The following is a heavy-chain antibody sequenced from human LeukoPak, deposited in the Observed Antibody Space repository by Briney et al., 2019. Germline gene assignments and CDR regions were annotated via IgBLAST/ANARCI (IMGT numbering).Heavy chain of an antibody. CDR3: ARLSDY. CDR2: INYSGST. V-gene: IGHV4-39*01. CDR1: GGSISSSHYY. Sequence: SETLSLTCTASGGSISSSHYYWGWIRQPPGKGLEWIGSINYSGSTYYNPSLKSRVTISVDTSKNQFSLRLNSVTAADTAVYYCARLSDYWGQGTQVTVSS. J-gene: IGHJ4*02.